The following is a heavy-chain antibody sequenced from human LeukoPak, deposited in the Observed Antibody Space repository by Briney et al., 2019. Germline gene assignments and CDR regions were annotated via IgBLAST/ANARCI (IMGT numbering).Heavy chain of an antibody. CDR1: GFTFSSYA. V-gene: IGHV3-30-3*01. J-gene: IGHJ3*02. D-gene: IGHD1-26*01. CDR3: ARRFGATYAFDI. Sequence: GGSLRLSCAASGFTFSSYAMHWVRQAPGKGLKWVAVISYDGSNKYYADSVKGRFTISRDNSKNTLYLQMNSLRAEDTAVYYCARRFGATYAFDIWGQGTMVTVSS. CDR2: ISYDGSNK.